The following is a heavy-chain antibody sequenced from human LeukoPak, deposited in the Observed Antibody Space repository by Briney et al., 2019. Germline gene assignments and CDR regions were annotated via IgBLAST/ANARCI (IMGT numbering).Heavy chain of an antibody. D-gene: IGHD3-22*01. CDR2: ISDDGSNK. J-gene: IGHJ4*02. V-gene: IGHV3-30*18. CDR1: GFTFSSYG. CDR3: AKDLENYYDSSGYVDY. Sequence: PGGSLRLSCAASGFTFSSYGMHWVRQAPGTGLEWVAAISDDGSNKYYADSVKGRFTISRDNSKNTVYLQMNSLRAEDTGVYYCAKDLENYYDSSGYVDYWGQGTLVTVSS.